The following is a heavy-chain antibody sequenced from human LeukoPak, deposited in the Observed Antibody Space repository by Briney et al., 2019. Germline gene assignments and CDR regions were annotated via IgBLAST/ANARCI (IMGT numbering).Heavy chain of an antibody. CDR1: GFTFSSYA. CDR2: ISYDGSNK. CDR3: ARASRYCSGGSCYGFDY. V-gene: IGHV3-30*04. Sequence: GGSLRLSCAASGFTFSSYAMHWVRQAPGKGLERVAVISYDGSNKYYADSVKGRFTISRDNSKNTLYLQMNSLRAEDTAVYYCARASRYCSGGSCYGFDYWGQGTLVTVSS. J-gene: IGHJ4*02. D-gene: IGHD2-15*01.